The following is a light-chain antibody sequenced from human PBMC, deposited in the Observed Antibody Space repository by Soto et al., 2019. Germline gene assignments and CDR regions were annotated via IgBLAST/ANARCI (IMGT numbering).Light chain of an antibody. CDR1: QSVSSSY. V-gene: IGKV3-20*01. J-gene: IGKJ3*01. Sequence: EIVLTQSPGTLSLSPGERATLSCRASQSVSSSYLAWYQQKPGQAPRLLIYGASSRATGIPDRFSGSGSGTDFTLTISRLEPEDFVVYYCQQYGSSHGFTFGPGTKVDIK. CDR3: QQYGSSHGFT. CDR2: GAS.